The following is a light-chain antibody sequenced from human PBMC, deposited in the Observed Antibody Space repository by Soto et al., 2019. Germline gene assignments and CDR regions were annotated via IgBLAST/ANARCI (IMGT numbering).Light chain of an antibody. Sequence: DLQLTQSPSSLSASLGDSVTITCRASQSITTFLNWYRQRPGEAPSLLIYGASSLQSGVPPRFSGRGSGTDFTLTIFSLQAEDFATYYCQQSYSTPRTFGQGTKVDVK. V-gene: IGKV1-39*01. CDR3: QQSYSTPRT. CDR1: QSITTF. J-gene: IGKJ1*01. CDR2: GAS.